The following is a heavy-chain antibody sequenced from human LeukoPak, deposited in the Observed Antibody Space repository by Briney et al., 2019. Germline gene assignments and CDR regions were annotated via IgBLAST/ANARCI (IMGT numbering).Heavy chain of an antibody. CDR2: ISAYNGNT. V-gene: IGHV1-18*01. CDR3: ARDDWPTLGYCSGGSCYSGFPSDY. D-gene: IGHD2-15*01. Sequence: XXRQXXXQGLEWMGWISAYNGNTNYAQKLQGRVTMTTDTSTSTAYMELRSLRSDDTAVYYCARDDWPTLGYCSGGSCYSGFPSDYWGQGTLVTVSS. J-gene: IGHJ4*02.